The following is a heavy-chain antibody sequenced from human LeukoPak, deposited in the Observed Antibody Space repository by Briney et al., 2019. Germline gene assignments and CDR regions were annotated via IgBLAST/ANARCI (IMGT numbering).Heavy chain of an antibody. J-gene: IGHJ3*02. CDR1: GGTFSSYA. CDR3: ARGHGSGSYNSRWAFDI. Sequence: GASVKVSCKASGGTFSSYAISWVRQAPGQGLEWMGWINPHSGGTNYAQKFQGGVTMTRDTSITTAYMELSSLRSDDTAVYYCARGHGSGSYNSRWAFDIWGQGTMVTVSS. D-gene: IGHD3-10*01. V-gene: IGHV1-2*02. CDR2: INPHSGGT.